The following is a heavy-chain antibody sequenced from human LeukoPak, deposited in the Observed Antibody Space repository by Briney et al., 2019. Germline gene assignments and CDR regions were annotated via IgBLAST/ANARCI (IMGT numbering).Heavy chain of an antibody. Sequence: SVKVSCKASRGTFSRYAIGWVRQAPGQGLEWMGGIFPIFRTAHYAQKFQGRVTITTDESTSTAYMELNSLRSEDTAVYYCATGGSYQSLPFDYWGQGTLVTVSS. CDR3: ATGGSYQSLPFDY. CDR2: IFPIFRTA. J-gene: IGHJ4*02. V-gene: IGHV1-69*05. CDR1: RGTFSRYA. D-gene: IGHD1-26*01.